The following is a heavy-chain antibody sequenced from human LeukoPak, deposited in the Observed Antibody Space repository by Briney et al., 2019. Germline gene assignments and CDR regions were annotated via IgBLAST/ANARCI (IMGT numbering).Heavy chain of an antibody. CDR2: IYPGDPDA. D-gene: IGHD2-2*01. Sequence: GESLKISCKGSGYSFTSYWIGWVRQMPGKGLEWMGIIYPGDPDARYSPSFQGQVTISADKSISTAYLQWSSLKASDTAMYYCARLEDIVVVPAALDYWGQGTLVTVSS. CDR3: ARLEDIVVVPAALDY. J-gene: IGHJ4*02. V-gene: IGHV5-51*01. CDR1: GYSFTSYW.